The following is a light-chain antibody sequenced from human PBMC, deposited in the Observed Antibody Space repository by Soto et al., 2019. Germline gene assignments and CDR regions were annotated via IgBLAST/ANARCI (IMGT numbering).Light chain of an antibody. CDR2: RAS. Sequence: EIVLTHSPGTLSFSPLERATLSCSSSQSVSSSYLAWYQQKSGQAPRLLISRASSRATGIPDRFSGSGSGTDFTLTISRLEPEDFAVYYCQQYGTSPRKFGQGTKVDIK. V-gene: IGKV3-20*01. J-gene: IGKJ1*01. CDR3: QQYGTSPRK. CDR1: QSVSSSY.